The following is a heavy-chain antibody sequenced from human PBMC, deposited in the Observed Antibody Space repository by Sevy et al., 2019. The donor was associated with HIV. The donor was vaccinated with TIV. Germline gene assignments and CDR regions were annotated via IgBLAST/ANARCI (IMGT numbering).Heavy chain of an antibody. Sequence: GGSLRLSCAASGFTFSTYRMHWVRQAPGKGLEWVANIKQDESEKYYVPSVKGRFTISRDNAKNSLYLQMNSLRPGDTAVYYCARGNSGSFDYWGQGTLVTVSS. J-gene: IGHJ4*02. D-gene: IGHD3-22*01. CDR2: IKQDESEK. CDR3: ARGNSGSFDY. CDR1: GFTFSTYR. V-gene: IGHV3-7*04.